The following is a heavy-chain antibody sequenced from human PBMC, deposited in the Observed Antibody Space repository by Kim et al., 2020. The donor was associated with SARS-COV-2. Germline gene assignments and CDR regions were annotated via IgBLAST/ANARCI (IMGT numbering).Heavy chain of an antibody. J-gene: IGHJ4*02. CDR1: GGSISSYY. CDR2: IYYSGST. CDR3: ARVVTRYYDILTGYHRNCYFDY. D-gene: IGHD3-9*01. Sequence: SETLSLTCTVSGGSISSYYWSWIRQPPGKGLEWIGYIYYSGSTNYNPSLKSRVTISVDTSKNQFSLKLSSVTAADTAVYYCARVVTRYYDILTGYHRNCYFDYWGQGTLVTVSS. V-gene: IGHV4-59*01.